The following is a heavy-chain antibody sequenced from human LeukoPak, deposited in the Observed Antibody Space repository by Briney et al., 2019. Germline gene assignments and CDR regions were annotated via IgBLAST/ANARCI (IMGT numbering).Heavy chain of an antibody. CDR2: IKSEIEV. Sequence: PGGSLRLSCAASGFTFRNAWMSWVRQAPGKGLEWVGRIKSEIEVEYGAPVKGRFTISRDDSYNTLYLQMNSLHSEDTAVYYCILQDYYDTSGYYFFDYWGQGTLVTVSS. D-gene: IGHD3-22*01. CDR3: ILQDYYDTSGYYFFDY. J-gene: IGHJ4*02. V-gene: IGHV3-15*01. CDR1: GFTFRNAW.